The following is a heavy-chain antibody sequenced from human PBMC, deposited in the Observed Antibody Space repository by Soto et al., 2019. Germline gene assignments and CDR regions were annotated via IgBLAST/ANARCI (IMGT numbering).Heavy chain of an antibody. CDR2: IYYSENT. D-gene: IGHD3-10*01. V-gene: IGHV4-30-4*01. J-gene: IGHJ4*02. CDR3: ARDQWAMVRGVIINYFDY. Sequence: QVQLQESGPGLVKPSQTLSLTCTVSGGSVSSGDYYWSWIRQPPGKGLDWIGYIYYSENTYYNPSLKSRVTISADTSKNQFSLKLSSVTAADTAVYYCARDQWAMVRGVIINYFDYWGQGTLVTVSS. CDR1: GGSVSSGDYY.